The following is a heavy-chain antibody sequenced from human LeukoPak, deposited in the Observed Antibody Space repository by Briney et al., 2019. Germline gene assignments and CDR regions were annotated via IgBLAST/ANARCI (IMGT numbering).Heavy chain of an antibody. J-gene: IGHJ4*02. CDR2: INWSGGST. D-gene: IGHD4-17*01. CDR1: GFTFDDYG. V-gene: IGHV3-20*04. CDR3: ARPRLRDYYFDY. Sequence: GGSLRLSCAASGFTFDDYGMSWVRQAPGKGPGWVSGINWSGGSTGYADSVRGRFAISRDNAKNSLYLQMNSLRAEDTALYYCARPRLRDYYFDYWGQGTLVTVSS.